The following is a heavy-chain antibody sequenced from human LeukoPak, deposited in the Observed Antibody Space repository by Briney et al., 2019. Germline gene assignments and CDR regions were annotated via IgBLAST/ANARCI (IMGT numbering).Heavy chain of an antibody. CDR2: IWYDGSNK. D-gene: IGHD6-19*01. J-gene: IGHJ4*02. Sequence: PGGSLRLSCAASGFTFSSYGMHWVRQAPGKGLEGVAVIWYDGSNKYYADSVKGRFTISRDNSKNTLYLQMNSLRAEDTAVYYCASTSGWYEPIDYWGQGTLVTVSS. V-gene: IGHV3-33*01. CDR3: ASTSGWYEPIDY. CDR1: GFTFSSYG.